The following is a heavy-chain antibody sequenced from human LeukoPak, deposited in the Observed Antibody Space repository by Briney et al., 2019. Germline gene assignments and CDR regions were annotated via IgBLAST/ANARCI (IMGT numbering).Heavy chain of an antibody. J-gene: IGHJ4*02. V-gene: IGHV3-21*01. CDR1: GFTFSSYS. D-gene: IGHD2-2*01. CDR2: ISSSSSYI. Sequence: GGSLRLSCAASGFTFSSYSMNWVRQAPGKGLEWVSSISSSSSYIYYADSVKGRFTISRDNAKNSLYLQMNSLRAEDTAVDYCARSCSSTSCYGLWGQGTLVTVSS. CDR3: ARSCSSTSCYGL.